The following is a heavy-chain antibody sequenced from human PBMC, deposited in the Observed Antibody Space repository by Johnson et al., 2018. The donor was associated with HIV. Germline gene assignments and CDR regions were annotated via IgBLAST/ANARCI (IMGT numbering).Heavy chain of an antibody. CDR1: GFTVSSNY. V-gene: IGHV3-66*01. J-gene: IGHJ3*02. D-gene: IGHD5-24*01. CDR3: SRACRDGYTCDVFDI. CDR2: IFSGGST. Sequence: VQLVESGGGLVQPGGSLRLSCAASGFTVSSNYMTWVRQAPGKGLEWVSVIFSGGSTYYADSVMGRFTIFSDTSKNTRYRQMNSLRAEDTAVYYCSRACRDGYTCDVFDIWSQGTMVTVSS.